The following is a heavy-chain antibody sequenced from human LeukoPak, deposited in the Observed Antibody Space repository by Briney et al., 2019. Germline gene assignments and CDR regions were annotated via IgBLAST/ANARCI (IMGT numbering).Heavy chain of an antibody. J-gene: IGHJ6*02. Sequence: ASVKVSCKASGGTFSSYAISWVRQAPGQGLEWMGGIIPIFGTANYAQKFQGRVTITADESTSTAYMELSRLRSDDTAVYYCARHEMGIAPRGMDVWGQGTTVTVSS. CDR3: ARHEMGIAPRGMDV. D-gene: IGHD6-13*01. CDR1: GGTFSSYA. V-gene: IGHV1-69*13. CDR2: IIPIFGTA.